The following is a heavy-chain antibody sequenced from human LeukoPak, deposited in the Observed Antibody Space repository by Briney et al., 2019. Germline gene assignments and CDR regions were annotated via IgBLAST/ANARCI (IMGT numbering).Heavy chain of an antibody. D-gene: IGHD2-2*01. CDR1: GYTFTTNG. J-gene: IGHJ4*02. CDR2: VSGYTGNT. CDR3: ARGEVSASLYYFDF. V-gene: IGHV1-18*01. Sequence: ASVKVSCKTSGYTFTTNGVSWVRQAPGQGLEWMGWVSGYTGNTNYAERFPGRVTMTTDTSTSPDYLELTSLRPDDTAVYYCARGEVSASLYYFDFWGQGTLVTVS.